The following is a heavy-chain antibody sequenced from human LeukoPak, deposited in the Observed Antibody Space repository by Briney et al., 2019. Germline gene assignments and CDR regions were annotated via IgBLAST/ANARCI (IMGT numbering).Heavy chain of an antibody. CDR1: GGSLSNYY. V-gene: IGHV4-59*01. CDR3: ARVGGAPLGAFDI. J-gene: IGHJ3*02. D-gene: IGHD3-16*01. CDR2: VYYSGST. Sequence: SETLSLTCSVSGGSLSNYYWSWIRQPPGKGLEWIGYVYYSGSTNYNPSLKSRVTISEDMSRNQFSLRLTSVTAADTAVYYCARVGGAPLGAFDIWGQGTMVTVSS.